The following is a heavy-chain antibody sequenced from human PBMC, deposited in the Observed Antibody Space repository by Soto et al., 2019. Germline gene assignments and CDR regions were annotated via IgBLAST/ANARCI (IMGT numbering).Heavy chain of an antibody. D-gene: IGHD3-10*01. J-gene: IGHJ6*02. CDR3: AKDRGGAYFYYGMDV. CDR1: GFTFSSYG. CDR2: ISYDGSNK. V-gene: IGHV3-30*18. Sequence: QVQLVESGGGVVQPGRSLRLSCAASGFTFSSYGMHCVRQAPGKGLEWVAVISYDGSNKYYADSVKGRFTISRDNSKNTLYLQMNSLRAEDTAVYYCAKDRGGAYFYYGMDVWGQGTTVTVSS.